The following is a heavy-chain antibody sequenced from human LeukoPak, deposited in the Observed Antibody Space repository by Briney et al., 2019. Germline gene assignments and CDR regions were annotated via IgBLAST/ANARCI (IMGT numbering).Heavy chain of an antibody. CDR3: AREWY. CDR1: GFTSTNYW. V-gene: IGHV3-7*01. J-gene: IGHJ4*02. CDR2: LKYDGSEK. Sequence: QPGGSLRLSCAASGFTSTNYWMSCVPQAPGKGLEWVASLKYDGSEKYYVDSVKGRFTISRDNAKNSLYLQMNSLRAEDTAVYYCAREWYWGQGTLVTVSS.